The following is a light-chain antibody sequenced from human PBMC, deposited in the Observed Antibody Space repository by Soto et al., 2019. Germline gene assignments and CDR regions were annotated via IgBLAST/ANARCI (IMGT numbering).Light chain of an antibody. CDR1: QSISGY. Sequence: ETLMTQSPANLSLSPGERATLSCRASQSISGYLAWYQQKPGQAPRLLIHDVSNRATGIPARFSGSGSGTDFTLTISSLEPEDFAIYYCQQRNYWQVTFGQGTRLEIK. CDR3: QQRNYWQVT. CDR2: DVS. J-gene: IGKJ5*01. V-gene: IGKV3-11*01.